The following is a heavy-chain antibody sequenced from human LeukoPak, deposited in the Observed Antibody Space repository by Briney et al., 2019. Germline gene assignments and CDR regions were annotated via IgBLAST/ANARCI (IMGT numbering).Heavy chain of an antibody. Sequence: GGSLRLSCAASGFTFSSYAMSWVRQAPGKGLAWVSVVTNSGGSTYYADSVKGRFTISRDNSKNTLYLQMNSLRAEDTAVYYCAKDPFRCSGGSCYAWGQGTLVTVSS. V-gene: IGHV3-23*01. CDR3: AKDPFRCSGGSCYA. CDR1: GFTFSSYA. D-gene: IGHD2-15*01. CDR2: VTNSGGST. J-gene: IGHJ4*02.